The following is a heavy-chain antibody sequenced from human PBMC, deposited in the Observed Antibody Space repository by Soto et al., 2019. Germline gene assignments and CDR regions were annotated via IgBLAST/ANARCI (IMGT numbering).Heavy chain of an antibody. Sequence: QVQLVESGGGVVQPGRSLRLSCAASGFTFSSYGMHWVRQAPGKGLEWVAVISYDGSNKYYADSVKGRFTISRDNSKNTLYLQMNSLRAEDTAVYYCAKKYGYYYYYMDVWGKGTTVTVSS. V-gene: IGHV3-30*18. D-gene: IGHD2-8*01. CDR3: AKKYGYYYYYMDV. CDR1: GFTFSSYG. J-gene: IGHJ6*03. CDR2: ISYDGSNK.